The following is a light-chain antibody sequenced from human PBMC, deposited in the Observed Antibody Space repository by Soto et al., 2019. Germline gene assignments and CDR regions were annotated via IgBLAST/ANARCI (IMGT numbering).Light chain of an antibody. V-gene: IGLV1-40*01. CDR2: GND. Sequence: QAVVTQPPSVSGAPGQRVTISCTGSRSNIGAGYDVVWYQQLPGAAPKLVIYGNDNRPSGVPDPFSGSKSGTSASLAVTGLQAEDEATYYCQSSDSSLSAVVFGGGTQLTVL. J-gene: IGLJ2*01. CDR3: QSSDSSLSAVV. CDR1: RSNIGAGYD.